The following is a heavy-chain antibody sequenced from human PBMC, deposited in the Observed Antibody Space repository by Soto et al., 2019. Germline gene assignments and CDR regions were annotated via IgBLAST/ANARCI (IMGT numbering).Heavy chain of an antibody. V-gene: IGHV1-69*01. CDR2: FNPTFTIA. Sequence: QLVQSGAEVKKPGSSVKVSCKASGGTFLNYAITWVRQAPGQGLEWMGDFNPTFTIANYAQKFQARVTVTADASTATVYMELSSLRSEDTAIYFCASDAHKPGFEDWGQGTLVTVSS. J-gene: IGHJ4*02. CDR1: GGTFLNYA. CDR3: ASDAHKPGFED.